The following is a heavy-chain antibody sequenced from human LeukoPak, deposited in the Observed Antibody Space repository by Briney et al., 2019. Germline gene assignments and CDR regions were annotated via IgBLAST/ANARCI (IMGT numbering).Heavy chain of an antibody. V-gene: IGHV4-61*02. D-gene: IGHD1-26*01. CDR2: VYISGST. CDR3: AREGPSGSYWGYFDY. J-gene: IGHJ4*02. Sequence: SETLSLTCAVYGGSITSGSYYWRWIRQPAGKGLECIGRVYISGSTNYNPSLAGRATISIDTSKNQFSLKLSSVTAADTAVYYCAREGPSGSYWGYFDYWGQGTLVTVSS. CDR1: GGSITSGSYY.